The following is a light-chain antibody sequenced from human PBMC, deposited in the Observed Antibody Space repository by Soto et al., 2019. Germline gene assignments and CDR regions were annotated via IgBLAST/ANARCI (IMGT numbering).Light chain of an antibody. V-gene: IGLV2-14*01. CDR1: SSDVGGHNA. Sequence: QSALTQPASVSGSPGQSITISCTCTSSDVGGHNAVSWYRQDPGKAPKLVIDDVTNRPSGVSNRFSGSKSGNTASLTISGLQTEYEADYYCSSFTSRITYVFGTGTQLTVL. J-gene: IGLJ1*01. CDR2: DVT. CDR3: SSFTSRITYV.